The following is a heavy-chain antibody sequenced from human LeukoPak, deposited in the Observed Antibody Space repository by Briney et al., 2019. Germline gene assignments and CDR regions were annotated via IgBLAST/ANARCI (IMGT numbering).Heavy chain of an antibody. Sequence: PGGSLRLSCAASGLTFSSYWMHWVRRVPGKGPVWVSRIDPDGTSTSYADSVKGRFTISRDNAKNTLYLQMNSLRAEDAAVYYCSAHETLIVVRPFDYWGQGTVVTVSS. D-gene: IGHD3-22*01. J-gene: IGHJ4*02. V-gene: IGHV3-74*01. CDR2: IDPDGTST. CDR1: GLTFSSYW. CDR3: SAHETLIVVRPFDY.